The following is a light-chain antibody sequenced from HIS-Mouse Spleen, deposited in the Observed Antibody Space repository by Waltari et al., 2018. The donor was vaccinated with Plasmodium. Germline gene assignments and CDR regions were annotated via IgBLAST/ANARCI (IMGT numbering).Light chain of an antibody. CDR2: KDS. CDR1: ASPKQY. V-gene: IGLV3-25*03. J-gene: IGLJ3*02. CDR3: QSADSSGTPNWV. Sequence: SYELTQPPSVSVSPGQTARTPCSGDASPKQYAYWYQQKPGQAPVLVIYKDSERPSGIPERFSGASSGTTVTLTISGVQAEDEADYYCQSADSSGTPNWVFGGGTKLTVL.